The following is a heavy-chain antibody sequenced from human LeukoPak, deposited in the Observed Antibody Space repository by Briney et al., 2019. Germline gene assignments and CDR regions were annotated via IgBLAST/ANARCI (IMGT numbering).Heavy chain of an antibody. Sequence: PGGSLRLSCGASGFVFSDYSMNWVRQAPGKGLEWVSCITSSSEDIHYADSVKGRFTMSRDNAKNSLYLQMNSLRAEDTAVYYCARGPYSSSWGFFDYWGQGTLVTVSS. CDR3: ARGPYSSSWGFFDY. CDR1: GFVFSDYS. D-gene: IGHD6-6*01. V-gene: IGHV3-21*01. J-gene: IGHJ4*02. CDR2: ITSSSEDI.